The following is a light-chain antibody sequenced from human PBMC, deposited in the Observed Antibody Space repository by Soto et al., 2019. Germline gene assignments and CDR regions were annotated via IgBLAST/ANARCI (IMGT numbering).Light chain of an antibody. V-gene: IGKV3-20*01. CDR3: QQYGSSPLT. Sequence: IVLTQSPGPLSLSPGERATLSCRANQSISSNLAWYQQKPGQAPRLLIYGASSRATGIPDRFSGSGSGTDCTLTISRLEPEDVAVYYCQQYGSSPLTLGGGTKVDIK. J-gene: IGKJ4*01. CDR2: GAS. CDR1: QSISSN.